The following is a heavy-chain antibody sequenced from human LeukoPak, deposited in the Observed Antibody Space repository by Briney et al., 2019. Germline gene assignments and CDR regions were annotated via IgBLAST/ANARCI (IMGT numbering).Heavy chain of an antibody. D-gene: IGHD3-3*01. J-gene: IGHJ4*02. CDR2: ISSSSSYI. V-gene: IGHV3-21*01. CDR3: ARDGSPFGVVIIAMYYFDY. CDR1: GFTFSSYS. Sequence: GGFLRLSCAASGFTFSSYSMNWVRQAPGKGLEWVSSISSSSSYIYYADSVKGRFTISRDNAKNSLYLQMNSLRAEDTAVYYCARDGSPFGVVIIAMYYFDYWGQGTLVTVSS.